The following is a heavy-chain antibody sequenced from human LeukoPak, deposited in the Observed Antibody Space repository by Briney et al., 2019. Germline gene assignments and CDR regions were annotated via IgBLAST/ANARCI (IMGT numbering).Heavy chain of an antibody. CDR2: INAGNGNT. V-gene: IGHV1-3*01. CDR1: GYTFTSYA. J-gene: IGHJ5*02. Sequence: ASVKVSCKASGYTFTSYAMHWVRQAPGQRLEWMGWINAGNGNTKYSQKFQGRVTITRDTSASTAYMELSSLRSEDTAVYYCARDRMVLWFGVLVNWFDPWGQGTLVTVSS. D-gene: IGHD3-10*01. CDR3: ARDRMVLWFGVLVNWFDP.